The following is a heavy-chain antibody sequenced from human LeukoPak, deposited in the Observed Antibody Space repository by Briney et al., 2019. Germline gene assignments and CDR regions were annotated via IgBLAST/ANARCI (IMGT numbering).Heavy chain of an antibody. CDR2: ISGSGDST. V-gene: IGHV3-23*01. D-gene: IGHD6-13*01. Sequence: GGSLRLSCAASGFTFSSYAMSWVRQAPGKGLEWVSAISGSGDSTYYADSVKGRFTISRDNSKNTLYLQMNSLRAEDTVVYYCANARGSSSWYRYWGQGTLVTVSS. CDR1: GFTFSSYA. CDR3: ANARGSSSWYRY. J-gene: IGHJ4*02.